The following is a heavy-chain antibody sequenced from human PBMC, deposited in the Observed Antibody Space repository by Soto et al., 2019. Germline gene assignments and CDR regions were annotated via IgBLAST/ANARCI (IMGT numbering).Heavy chain of an antibody. Sequence: LEILSLTCTVSGGSIISYYWSWIRQPPGKGLEWIGYIYYSGSTYYNPSLKSRVTISVDTSKNQFSLKLSSVTAADTAVYYCARSIDPWGQGTLVTVSS. CDR1: GGSIISYY. J-gene: IGHJ5*02. CDR2: IYYSGST. V-gene: IGHV4-59*06. CDR3: ARSIDP.